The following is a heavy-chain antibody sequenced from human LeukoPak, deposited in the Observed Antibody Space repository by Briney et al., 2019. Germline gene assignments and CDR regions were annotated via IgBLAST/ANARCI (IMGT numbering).Heavy chain of an antibody. CDR3: ALNYGDYDQDFDY. Sequence: GGSLRLSCAASGFTFSSYEMNWVRQAPGKGLEWVSYISSSGSTIYYADSVKGRFTISRDNAKNSLYLQMNSLRAEDTAVYYCALNYGDYDQDFDYWGQGTLVTVSS. J-gene: IGHJ4*02. CDR2: ISSSGSTI. D-gene: IGHD4-17*01. V-gene: IGHV3-48*03. CDR1: GFTFSSYE.